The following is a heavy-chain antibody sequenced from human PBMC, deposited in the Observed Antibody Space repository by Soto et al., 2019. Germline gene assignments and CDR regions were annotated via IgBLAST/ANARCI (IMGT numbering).Heavy chain of an antibody. CDR3: ARDNQVQYYGSALGAGGYYYYGMDV. Sequence: SETLSLTCTVSGGSISSYYWSWIRQPPGKGLEWIGYIYYSGSTNYNPSLKSRVTISVDTSKNQFSLKLSSVTAADTAVYYCARDNQVQYYGSALGAGGYYYYGMDVWGQGTTVTVSS. D-gene: IGHD3-10*01. CDR2: IYYSGST. J-gene: IGHJ6*02. CDR1: GGSISSYY. V-gene: IGHV4-59*01.